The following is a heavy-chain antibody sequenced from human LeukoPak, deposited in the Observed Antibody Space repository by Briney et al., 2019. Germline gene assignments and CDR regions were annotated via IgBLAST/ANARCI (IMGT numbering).Heavy chain of an antibody. CDR2: ILYDGSDK. Sequence: GGSLRLSCAASGFTFRNFGMHWGRQDPGKGLEWGSVILYDGSDKKYAGSVKGRFTISRDNSKNTLHLQMNSLRADDTAVYYCARDRSGLKYFDFWGQGTLVTVSS. V-gene: IGHV3-33*01. CDR1: GFTFRNFG. J-gene: IGHJ4*02. CDR3: ARDRSGLKYFDF. D-gene: IGHD3-10*01.